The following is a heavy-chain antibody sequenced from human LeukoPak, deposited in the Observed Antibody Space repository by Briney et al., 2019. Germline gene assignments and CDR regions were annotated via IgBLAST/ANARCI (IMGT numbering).Heavy chain of an antibody. D-gene: IGHD3-10*01. CDR1: GFTFSSYA. CDR3: ARVFTMVRGVDY. CDR2: ISSSSSYI. V-gene: IGHV3-21*01. Sequence: PGGSLRLSCTASGFTFSSYAMNWVRQAPGKGLEWVSSISSSSSYIYYADSVKGRFTISRDNAKNSLYLQMNSLRAEDTAVYYCARVFTMVRGVDYWGQGTLVTVSS. J-gene: IGHJ4*02.